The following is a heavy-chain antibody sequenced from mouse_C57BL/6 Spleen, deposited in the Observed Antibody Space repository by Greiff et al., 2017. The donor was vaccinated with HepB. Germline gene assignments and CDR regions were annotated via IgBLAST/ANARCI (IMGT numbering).Heavy chain of an antibody. V-gene: IGHV1-61*01. J-gene: IGHJ2*01. CDR2: IYPSDSET. CDR1: GYTFTSYW. Sequence: QVQLQQPGAELVRPGSSVKLSCKASGYTFTSYWMDWVKQRPGQGLEWIGNIYPSDSETHYNQKFKDKATLTVDKSSSTAYMQLSSLTSEDSAVYYCARETTVVYFDYWGQGTTLTVSS. D-gene: IGHD1-1*01. CDR3: ARETTVVYFDY.